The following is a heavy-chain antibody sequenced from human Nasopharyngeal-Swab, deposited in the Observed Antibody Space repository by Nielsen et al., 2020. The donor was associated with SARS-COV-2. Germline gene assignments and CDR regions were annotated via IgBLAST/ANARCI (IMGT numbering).Heavy chain of an antibody. CDR3: ARRVVAAAYYFDC. D-gene: IGHD2-15*01. CDR2: ITYSGNST. V-gene: IGHV3-23*01. CDR1: GFTFSNYA. J-gene: IGHJ4*02. Sequence: GESLKISCAASGFTFSNYAMNWVRQAPGKGLEWVSVITYSGNSTYYADSVKGRFTISRDNSKNTLYLQMNNLRAEDTAVYYCARRVVAAAYYFDCWGQGTLVTVSS.